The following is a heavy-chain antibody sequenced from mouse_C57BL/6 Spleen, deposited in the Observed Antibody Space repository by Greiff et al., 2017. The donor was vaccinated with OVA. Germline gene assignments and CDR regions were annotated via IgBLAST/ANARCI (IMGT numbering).Heavy chain of an antibody. CDR1: GYTFTSYW. V-gene: IGHV1-64*01. CDR2: IHPNSGST. CDR3: ARSTTVPYLDD. Sequence: QVQLQQPGAELVKPGASVKLSCKASGYTFTSYWMHWVKQRPGQGLEWIGMIHPNSGSTNYNEKFKSKATLTVDKSSSTAYMQLSSLTSEDSAVYYCARSTTVPYLDDWGQGTTLTVSS. D-gene: IGHD1-1*01. J-gene: IGHJ2*01.